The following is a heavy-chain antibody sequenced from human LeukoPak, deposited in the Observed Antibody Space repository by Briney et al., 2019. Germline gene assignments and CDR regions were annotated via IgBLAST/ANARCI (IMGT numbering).Heavy chain of an antibody. J-gene: IGHJ4*02. CDR2: IYYSGST. Sequence: KPSETLSLTCTVSGGSISSYYWSWIRQPPGKGLEWIGYIYYSGSTNYNPSLKSRVTISVDTSKNQFSLKLSPGTAADTAVYYCARHSRFDKSSLSLADYWGQGTLVTVSS. CDR1: GGSISSYY. CDR3: ARHSRFDKSSLSLADY. V-gene: IGHV4-59*08. D-gene: IGHD3-3*01.